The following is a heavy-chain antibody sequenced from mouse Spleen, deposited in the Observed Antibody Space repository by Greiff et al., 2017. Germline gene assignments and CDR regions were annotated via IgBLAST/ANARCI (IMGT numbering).Heavy chain of an antibody. Sequence: EVQLQQSGPELVKPGASVKISCKASGYSFTGYYMNWVKQSPEKSLEWIGEINPSTGGTTYNQKFKAKATLTVDKSSSTAYMQLKSLTSEDSAVYYCARWREANGAWFAYWGQGTLVTVSA. D-gene: IGHD4-1*01. V-gene: IGHV1-42*01. J-gene: IGHJ3*01. CDR2: INPSTGGT. CDR1: GYSFTGYY. CDR3: ARWREANGAWFAY.